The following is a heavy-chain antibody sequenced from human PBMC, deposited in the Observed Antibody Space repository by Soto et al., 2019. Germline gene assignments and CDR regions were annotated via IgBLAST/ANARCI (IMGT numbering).Heavy chain of an antibody. D-gene: IGHD3-3*01. CDR1: GYTFTSYY. CDR3: ARGQPSGYKATSPFDY. CDR2: INPSGGST. J-gene: IGHJ4*02. Sequence: QVQLVQSGAEVKKPGASVKVSCKASGYTFTSYYMHWVRQAPGQGLEWMGIINPSGGSTSYAQKFQGRVTMTRDTSTSTVDMELSSLRSEDTAVYYCARGQPSGYKATSPFDYWGQGTLVTVSS. V-gene: IGHV1-46*01.